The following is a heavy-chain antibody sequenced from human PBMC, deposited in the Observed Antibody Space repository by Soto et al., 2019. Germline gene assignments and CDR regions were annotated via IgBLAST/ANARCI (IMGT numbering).Heavy chain of an antibody. Sequence: SETLSLTCTVPGGSISSGDYYWSWIRQHPGKGLEWIGHIYNSGSTYYNPSLKSRVTISVDTSKNQFSLKLNSVTAADTAVYYCARAGFYGSGSYSYYYYGMDVWGQGTTVTVSS. D-gene: IGHD3-10*01. CDR2: IYNSGST. CDR3: ARAGFYGSGSYSYYYYGMDV. J-gene: IGHJ6*02. CDR1: GGSISSGDYY. V-gene: IGHV4-31*03.